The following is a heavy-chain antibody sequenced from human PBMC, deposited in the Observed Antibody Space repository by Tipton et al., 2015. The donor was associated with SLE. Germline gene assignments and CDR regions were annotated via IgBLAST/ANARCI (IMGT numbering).Heavy chain of an antibody. Sequence: TLSLTCNVFGGSISSGGYYWSWIRQHPGKGLEWIGYTYYSGSPYYNPSLKSRVTISLDMSKNQFSLRLSSVTAADTAVYYCPIYYHDSTGLHWFDPWGHGTLVTVSS. CDR2: TYYSGSP. CDR1: GGSISSGGYY. CDR3: PIYYHDSTGLHWFDP. V-gene: IGHV4-31*03. J-gene: IGHJ5*02. D-gene: IGHD3-22*01.